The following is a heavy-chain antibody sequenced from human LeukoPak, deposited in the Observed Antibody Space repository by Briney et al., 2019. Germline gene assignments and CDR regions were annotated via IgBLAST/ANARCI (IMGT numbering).Heavy chain of an antibody. J-gene: IGHJ6*03. Sequence: SQTLSLTCTVSGGSISSTGYYWTWIRQPAGKGLEWIGHIDNSGSTNCNPSLKSRVTISVDTSKNQFSLNLTSVTAADTAVYYCARDCEFCDLLFYMNVWGKETTVTVSS. CDR2: IDNSGST. D-gene: IGHD3-16*01. CDR1: GGSISSTGYY. CDR3: ARDCEFCDLLFYMNV. V-gene: IGHV4-61*09.